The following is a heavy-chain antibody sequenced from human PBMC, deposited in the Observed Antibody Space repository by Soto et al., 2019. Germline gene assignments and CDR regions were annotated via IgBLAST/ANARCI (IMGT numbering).Heavy chain of an antibody. D-gene: IGHD2-15*01. V-gene: IGHV1-18*04. CDR3: ASGEEYCSGGSCYSDYYGMDV. CDR2: ISAYNGNT. CDR1: GYTFTSYG. J-gene: IGHJ6*02. Sequence: GASVKVSCKASGYTFTSYGISWVRQAPGQGLEWMGWISAYNGNTNYAQKLQGRVTMTTDTSTSTAYMELRSLRSDDTAVYYRASGEEYCSGGSCYSDYYGMDVWGQGTTVTVSS.